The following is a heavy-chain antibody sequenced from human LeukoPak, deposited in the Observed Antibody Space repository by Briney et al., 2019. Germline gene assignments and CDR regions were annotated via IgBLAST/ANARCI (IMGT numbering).Heavy chain of an antibody. CDR2: ITTGGGST. J-gene: IGHJ4*02. V-gene: IGHV3-23*01. Sequence: GGSLRLSCAASGFTFSTYAMSWVRQAPGKGLEWVSAITTGGGSTYYADSVKGRFTISRDNSKNTLCLQMNSLRAEDTALFYCAKGDNNILTGYYNSFDSWGQGTLVTVSS. D-gene: IGHD3-9*01. CDR3: AKGDNNILTGYYNSFDS. CDR1: GFTFSTYA.